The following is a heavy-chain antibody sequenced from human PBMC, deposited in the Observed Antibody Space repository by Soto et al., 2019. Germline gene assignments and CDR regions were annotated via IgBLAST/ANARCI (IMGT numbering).Heavy chain of an antibody. D-gene: IGHD3-10*02. Sequence: EVQLVESGGGLVKPGESLRLSCVASGFTFSNSVMSWVRQAPGKGLEWVSTISTSSSYLHYADSVKGRFTISGANAKLSLFLQIHSLSAEDTAMYFCASASLLLQCSPACFNFRGQGALVTVSS. CDR3: ASASLLLQCSPACFNF. CDR2: ISTSSSYL. V-gene: IGHV3-21*01. CDR1: GFTFSNSV. J-gene: IGHJ4*02.